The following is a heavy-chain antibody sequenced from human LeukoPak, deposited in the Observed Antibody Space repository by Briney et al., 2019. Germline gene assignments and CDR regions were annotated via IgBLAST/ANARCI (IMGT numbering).Heavy chain of an antibody. CDR3: ARGGGYARDWYFDL. D-gene: IGHD5-12*01. Sequence: GGSLRLSCAASGFTFSSYSMNWVRQAPGKGLEWVSYISSSSSTIYYADSVKGRFTISRDNAKNSLYLQMNSLRAEDTAVYYCARGGGYARDWYFDLWGRGTLVTVSS. V-gene: IGHV3-48*04. J-gene: IGHJ2*01. CDR1: GFTFSSYS. CDR2: ISSSSSTI.